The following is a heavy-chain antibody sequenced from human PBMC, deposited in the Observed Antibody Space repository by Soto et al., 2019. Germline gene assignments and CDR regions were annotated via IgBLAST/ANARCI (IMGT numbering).Heavy chain of an antibody. CDR1: GSTFSNYG. V-gene: IGHV3-23*01. CDR2: VRPNGGST. Sequence: EVELLESGGGLAQPGGSLRLSCAASGSTFSNYGMNWVRQAPGMGLEWVSSVRPNGGSTFYADSVKGRLTISRDNSKNTLYLQMDSLRADDTAVYYCARTPGDSYYYMDVWGNGTTVTVSS. CDR3: ARTPGDSYYYMDV. J-gene: IGHJ6*03.